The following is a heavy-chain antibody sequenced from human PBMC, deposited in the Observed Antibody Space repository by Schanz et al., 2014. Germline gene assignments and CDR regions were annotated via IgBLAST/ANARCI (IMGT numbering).Heavy chain of an antibody. D-gene: IGHD6-13*01. V-gene: IGHV3-15*01. Sequence: EVQLVESGGGLIHPGGSLRLSCAVSGFTVSTNYMTWVRQAPGKGLEWVARIKSRIHGGTTDYAAPVKGRFTISRDDSKHTVYLQMDSLKTEDTALYYCTTAHYSSNYETLDYWGQGTLVTVSS. CDR1: GFTVSTNY. CDR2: IKSRIHGGTT. CDR3: TTAHYSSNYETLDY. J-gene: IGHJ4*02.